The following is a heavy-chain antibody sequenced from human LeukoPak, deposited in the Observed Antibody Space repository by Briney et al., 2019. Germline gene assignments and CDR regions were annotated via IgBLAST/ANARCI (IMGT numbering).Heavy chain of an antibody. D-gene: IGHD2-21*01. J-gene: IGHJ2*01. Sequence: GGSLRLSCAASGFTFSSYWMSWVRQAPGKGLEWVSSITNGGSATYYADSVRGRFTISRDNSKNTLFLQMNSLRAEDTAVYYCAKDLFLWYFDLWGRGTLVTVSS. CDR2: ITNGGSAT. CDR3: AKDLFLWYFDL. CDR1: GFTFSSYW. V-gene: IGHV3-23*01.